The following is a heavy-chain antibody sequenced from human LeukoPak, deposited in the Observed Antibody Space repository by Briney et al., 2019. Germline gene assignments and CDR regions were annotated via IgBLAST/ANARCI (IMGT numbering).Heavy chain of an antibody. D-gene: IGHD4-11*01. CDR3: ARDRSNELDY. CDR1: GGSISSYY. Sequence: SETLSPTCTVSGGSISSYYWSWIRQPPGKGLEWIGYIYYSGSTNYNPSLKSRVTISVDTSKNQFSLKLSSVTAADTAVYYCARDRSNELDYWGQGTLVTVSS. CDR2: IYYSGST. V-gene: IGHV4-59*01. J-gene: IGHJ4*02.